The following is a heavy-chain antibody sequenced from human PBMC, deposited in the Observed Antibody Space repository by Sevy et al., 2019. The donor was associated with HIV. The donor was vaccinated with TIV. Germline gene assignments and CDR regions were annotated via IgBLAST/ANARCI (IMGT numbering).Heavy chain of an antibody. CDR3: ARVGQYDFWRRPRGGMDV. Sequence: ASVKVSCKASGGTFSSYAISWVRQAPGQGLEWMGGIIPIFGTANYAQKFQGRVTITADESTSTAYMELSSLRSEDTAVYYCARVGQYDFWRRPRGGMDVWGQGTTVTVSS. CDR1: GGTFSSYA. J-gene: IGHJ6*02. V-gene: IGHV1-69*13. CDR2: IIPIFGTA. D-gene: IGHD3-3*01.